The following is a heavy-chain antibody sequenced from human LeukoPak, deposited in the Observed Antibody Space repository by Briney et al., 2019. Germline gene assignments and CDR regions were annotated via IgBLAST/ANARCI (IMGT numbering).Heavy chain of an antibody. CDR1: GFTFSSYA. CDR2: ISYDGSNK. CDR3: ARDFRGYSYGFDY. Sequence: PGGSLRLSCAASGFTFSSYAMHWVRQAPGKGLEWVAVISYDGSNKYYADSVKGRFTISRDNSKNTLYLQMNSLRAEDTAVYYCARDFRGYSYGFDYWGQGTPVTVSS. V-gene: IGHV3-30-3*01. J-gene: IGHJ4*02. D-gene: IGHD5-18*01.